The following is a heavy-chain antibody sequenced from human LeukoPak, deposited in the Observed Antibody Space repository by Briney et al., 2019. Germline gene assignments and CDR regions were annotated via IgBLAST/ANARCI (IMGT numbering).Heavy chain of an antibody. CDR3: ARADYYDSSGYYDY. CDR1: GYTFTSYG. V-gene: IGHV1-18*01. Sequence: ASVKVSCKASGYTFTSYGISWVRQAPGQGLEWMGWISAYNGNTNYAQKLQGRVTMTTDTSTSTAYMELRSLRSDDTAVYYCARADYYDSSGYYDYWGQGTLVTVSS. D-gene: IGHD3-22*01. J-gene: IGHJ4*02. CDR2: ISAYNGNT.